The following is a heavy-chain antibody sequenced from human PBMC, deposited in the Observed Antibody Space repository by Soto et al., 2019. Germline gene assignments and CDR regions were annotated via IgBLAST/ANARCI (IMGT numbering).Heavy chain of an antibody. Sequence: QLVQSGAEVKKPGASVKVSCKASGYTFANYAMQWVRQAPGQRLEWMGWINGGSGSTRYSQHFQGRLTITRDSSANTVYMELSSLRSGDTAIYYCARSSPPLCRFDYWGQGTLVTVSS. D-gene: IGHD2-2*01. CDR2: INGGSGST. CDR3: ARSSPPLCRFDY. V-gene: IGHV1-3*01. CDR1: GYTFANYA. J-gene: IGHJ4*02.